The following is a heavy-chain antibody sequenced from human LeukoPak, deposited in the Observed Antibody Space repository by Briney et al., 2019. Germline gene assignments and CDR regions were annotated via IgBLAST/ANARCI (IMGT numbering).Heavy chain of an antibody. CDR2: IYPDDSNA. CDR1: GYSFTSYW. V-gene: IGHV5-51*01. Sequence: GESLKISCKSSGYSFTSYWIGWVRQMPGKGLEWMGIIYPDDSNARYSPSFQGQVTLSADKSINTAYLQWSSLRASDTAIYYCARLEEDLTLGVAGYWFVPWGQGTLVTVSS. CDR3: ARLEEDLTLGVAGYWFVP. D-gene: IGHD3-16*01. J-gene: IGHJ5*02.